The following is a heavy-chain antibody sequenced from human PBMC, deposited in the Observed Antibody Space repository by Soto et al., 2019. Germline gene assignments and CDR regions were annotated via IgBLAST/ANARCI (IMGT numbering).Heavy chain of an antibody. CDR3: ARRRVYGNYGMDV. CDR1: GYSFTIYC. V-gene: IGHV5-10-1*01. D-gene: IGHD2-8*01. Sequence: GESLKISCKGSGYSFTIYCISLVLQMPGKGLEWMGRIDPSDSYTNYSPSFQGHVTISADKSISTAYLQWSSLKASDTAMYYCARRRVYGNYGMDVWGQGTTVTVSS. J-gene: IGHJ6*02. CDR2: IDPSDSYT.